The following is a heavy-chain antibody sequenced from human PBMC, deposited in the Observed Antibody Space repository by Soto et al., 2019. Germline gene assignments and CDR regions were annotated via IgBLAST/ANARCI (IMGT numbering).Heavy chain of an antibody. CDR1: GFTFSSYA. Sequence: EVQLLESGGGLVQPGGSLRLSCAASGFTFSSYAMSWVRQAPGKGLEWVSGISGSGGSTYYADSVKGRFTISRDNSKNTLYLQMNSLRAEDTAVYYCAKIGTYYDFWSGYFDYWGQGTLVTVSS. V-gene: IGHV3-23*01. J-gene: IGHJ4*02. D-gene: IGHD3-3*01. CDR3: AKIGTYYDFWSGYFDY. CDR2: ISGSGGST.